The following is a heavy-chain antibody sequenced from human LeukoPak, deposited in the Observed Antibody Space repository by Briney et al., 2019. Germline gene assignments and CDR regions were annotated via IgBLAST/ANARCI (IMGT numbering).Heavy chain of an antibody. J-gene: IGHJ4*02. V-gene: IGHV1-69*02. CDR2: IIPILGIA. Sequence: SVKVSCKASGGTFSSYTISWVRQAPGQGLEWVGRIIPILGIANYAQEFQGRVTITADKSTSTAYMELSSLRSEDTAVYYCARVYSSGWGDWGQGTLVTVSS. CDR3: ARVYSSGWGD. D-gene: IGHD6-19*01. CDR1: GGTFSSYT.